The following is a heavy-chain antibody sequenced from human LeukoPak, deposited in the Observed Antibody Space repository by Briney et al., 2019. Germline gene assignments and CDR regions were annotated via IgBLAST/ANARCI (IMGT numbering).Heavy chain of an antibody. Sequence: GGSLRLSCAASGFTFSNYWMSWARQAPGKGLEWVAIIKPDGSEKYSVDSVKGRFTISRDNAKSSLYLQMTSLRADDTAVYYCARDRALYDSRRGYYYTEDDYWGQGTLVTVSS. D-gene: IGHD3-22*01. J-gene: IGHJ4*02. V-gene: IGHV3-7*01. CDR1: GFTFSNYW. CDR3: ARDRALYDSRRGYYYTEDDY. CDR2: IKPDGSEK.